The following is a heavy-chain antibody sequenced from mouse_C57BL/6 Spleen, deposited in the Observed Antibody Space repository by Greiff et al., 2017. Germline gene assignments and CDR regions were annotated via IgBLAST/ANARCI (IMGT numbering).Heavy chain of an antibody. J-gene: IGHJ2*01. CDR1: GYAFSSSW. V-gene: IGHV1-82*01. D-gene: IGHD1-1*01. CDR3: ARGITTVGYFDY. Sequence: QVQLQQSGPELVKPGASVKISCKASGYAFSSSWMNWVKQRPGKGLEWIGRIYPGDGDTNYNGKFKGKATLTADKSSSTAYMQLSSLTSEDSAVYFCARGITTVGYFDYWGQGTTLTVSS. CDR2: IYPGDGDT.